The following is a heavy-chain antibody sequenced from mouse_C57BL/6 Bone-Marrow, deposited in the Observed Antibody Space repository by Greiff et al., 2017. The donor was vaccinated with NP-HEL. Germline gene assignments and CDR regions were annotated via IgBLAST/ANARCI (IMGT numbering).Heavy chain of an antibody. Sequence: EVKLMESGGDLVKPGGSLKLSCAASGFTFSSYGMSWVRQTPDKRLAWVATISSGGSYTYYPDSVKGRFTISRDNAKNTLYLQMSSLKSEDTAMYYCARHGYYGLYYAMDYWGQGTSVTVSS. CDR2: ISSGGSYT. CDR3: ARHGYYGLYYAMDY. CDR1: GFTFSSYG. V-gene: IGHV5-6*01. D-gene: IGHD1-1*01. J-gene: IGHJ4*01.